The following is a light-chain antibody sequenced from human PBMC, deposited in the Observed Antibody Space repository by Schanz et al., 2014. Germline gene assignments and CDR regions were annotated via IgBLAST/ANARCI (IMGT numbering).Light chain of an antibody. V-gene: IGLV1-44*01. Sequence: SVLTQPPSVSGTPGQRVTVSCSGSNSNIGSNAVNWYQQFPGTAPKLLIYTNDQRPSGVPDRFSGSKSGTSASLAISGLQSEDEADYYCAAWDDSLSAWLFGGGTKLTVL. CDR1: NSNIGSNA. CDR2: TND. CDR3: AAWDDSLSAWL. J-gene: IGLJ3*02.